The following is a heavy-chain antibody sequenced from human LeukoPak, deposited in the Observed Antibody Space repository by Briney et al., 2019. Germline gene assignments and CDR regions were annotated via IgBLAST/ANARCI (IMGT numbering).Heavy chain of an antibody. CDR1: GYSISSGYY. J-gene: IGHJ5*02. CDR3: ARHRPIVVVPAASFDP. Sequence: PSETLSLTCAVSGYSISSGYYWGWIRQPPGKGLEWIGSIYHSGSTYYNPSLKSRVTISVDTSKNQLSLKLSSVTAADTAVYYCARHRPIVVVPAASFDPWGQGTLVTVSS. D-gene: IGHD2-2*01. CDR2: IYHSGST. V-gene: IGHV4-38-2*01.